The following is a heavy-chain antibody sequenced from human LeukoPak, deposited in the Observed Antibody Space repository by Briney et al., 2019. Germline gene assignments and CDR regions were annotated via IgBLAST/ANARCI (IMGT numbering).Heavy chain of an antibody. CDR1: GGFLSSYY. J-gene: IGHJ4*02. V-gene: IGHV4-59*01. CDR3: ARDGVGVTRAFDY. Sequence: SATLSLSSSVSGGFLSSYYWRWIRQPRGKGLVWIEYIHYSGSTNYNPSLKSQVTISVDTSKNQFSLKLSSVTAADTAVYYCARDGVGVTRAFDYWGQGTLVTVSS. CDR2: IHYSGST. D-gene: IGHD1-26*01.